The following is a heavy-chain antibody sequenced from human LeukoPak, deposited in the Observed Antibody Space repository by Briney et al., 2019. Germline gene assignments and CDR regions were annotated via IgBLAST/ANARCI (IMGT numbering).Heavy chain of an antibody. D-gene: IGHD2-21*02. V-gene: IGHV3-30-3*01. CDR1: GFTFSSYA. J-gene: IGHJ4*02. CDR2: ISYDGSNK. Sequence: GGSLRLSCAASGFTFSSYAMHWVRQAPGKGLEWVAVISYDGSNKYYADSVKGRFTISRDNSKNTLYLQMNSLRAEDTAVYYCARDWRIVVVTAAGGWGQGTLVTVSS. CDR3: ARDWRIVVVTAAGG.